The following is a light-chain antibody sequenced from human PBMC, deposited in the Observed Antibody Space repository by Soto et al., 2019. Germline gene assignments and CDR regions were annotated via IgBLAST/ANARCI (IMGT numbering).Light chain of an antibody. CDR3: QQYNNWPLLT. CDR2: GQS. J-gene: IGKJ4*01. V-gene: IGKV3-15*01. Sequence: EIVMTQSPATLSVSPGERGTLSCRASRSVSINLAWYRQKPGQPTRLIIYGQSTRATDIPARFSASGSGTESTFTISSLQSEDFAVYYCQQYNNWPLLTFGGGTKVDIK. CDR1: RSVSIN.